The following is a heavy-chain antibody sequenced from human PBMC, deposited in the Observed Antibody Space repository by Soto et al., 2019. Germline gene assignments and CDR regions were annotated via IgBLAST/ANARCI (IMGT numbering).Heavy chain of an antibody. CDR3: AKGGALWFGEYSPDYYGMDV. D-gene: IGHD3-10*01. CDR1: GFTFSSYA. CDR2: ISGSGGST. J-gene: IGHJ6*02. V-gene: IGHV3-23*01. Sequence: EVQLLESGGGLVQPGGSLRLSCAASGFTFSSYAMSWVRQAPGKGLEWVSAISGSGGSTYYADSVKGRFTISRDNSKNTLYLQRNSLRAEDTAVYYCAKGGALWFGEYSPDYYGMDVWGQGTTVTVSS.